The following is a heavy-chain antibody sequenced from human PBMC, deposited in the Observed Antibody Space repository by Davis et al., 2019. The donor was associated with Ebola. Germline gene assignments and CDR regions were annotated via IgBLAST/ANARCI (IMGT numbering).Heavy chain of an antibody. D-gene: IGHD3-10*01. CDR2: MNPNSGNT. J-gene: IGHJ4*02. CDR1: GYIFTSYD. V-gene: IGHV1-8*01. Sequence: AASVQVSCKASGYIFTSYDINWVRQATGQGLEWMGWMNPNSGNTGYAQKFQGRVTMTRNTSISTAYMELSSLRSEDTAVYYCASSNLLWFGELLLFYWGQGTLVTVSS. CDR3: ASSNLLWFGELLLFY.